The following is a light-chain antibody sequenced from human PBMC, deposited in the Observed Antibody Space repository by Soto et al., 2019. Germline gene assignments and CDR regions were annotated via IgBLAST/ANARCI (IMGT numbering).Light chain of an antibody. CDR1: QSISSY. V-gene: IGKV1-39*01. CDR2: AAS. Sequence: DIQMTPSPSSLSASVVDRVTITCRASQSISSYLNWYQQKPGKAPKLLIYAASSLQSGVPSRFSGSGSGTDFTLAINRLEPEDSAVYYCQQYYSSPRTFGRGTKGDIK. J-gene: IGKJ1*01. CDR3: QQYYSSPRT.